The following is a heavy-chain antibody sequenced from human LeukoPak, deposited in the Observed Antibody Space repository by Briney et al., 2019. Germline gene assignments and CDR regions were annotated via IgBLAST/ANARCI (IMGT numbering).Heavy chain of an antibody. CDR1: GFTFRDYS. V-gene: IGHV3-49*04. CDR2: IRNKPNGETT. D-gene: IGHD3-22*01. Sequence: PGGSLRLSCTSSGFTFRDYSMSWVRQAPGKALECIGFIRNKPNGETTEYAASVKGRFTISRDDSNSNAHLQSKILKSEDTAVYYCSRFYSSGWASGAFDIWGQGTMVTVSS. J-gene: IGHJ3*02. CDR3: SRFYSSGWASGAFDI.